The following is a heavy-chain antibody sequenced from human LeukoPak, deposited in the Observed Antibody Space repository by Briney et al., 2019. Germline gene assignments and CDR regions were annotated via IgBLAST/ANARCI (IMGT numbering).Heavy chain of an antibody. J-gene: IGHJ4*02. D-gene: IGHD6-6*01. Sequence: GGSLRLSCVASGFTFSNYWMHWVRQARGKGLVWVSRINSDGSSTTYADSVKGRFTISRDNAENTLYLQMNSLRAEDTAVYYCAREYSSSRYFDYWGQGTLVTVSS. CDR1: GFTFSNYW. CDR2: INSDGSST. V-gene: IGHV3-74*01. CDR3: AREYSSSRYFDY.